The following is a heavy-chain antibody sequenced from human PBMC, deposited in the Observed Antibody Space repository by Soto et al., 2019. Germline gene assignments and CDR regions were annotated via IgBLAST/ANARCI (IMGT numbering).Heavy chain of an antibody. J-gene: IGHJ5*02. V-gene: IGHV4-4*02. CDR3: ARHGGWTGPDQ. CDR2: IFHDGNT. D-gene: IGHD2-8*02. Sequence: QVHLQESGPGLVKPSETLSLTCAVSGASIGSGGWWSWVRQPPGKGLEWIAEIFHDGNTNYSPSLKSRVTISVDKSQNPFSLNVYSVTAADTAVYYCARHGGWTGPDQWGQGTLVTVSS. CDR1: GASIGSGGW.